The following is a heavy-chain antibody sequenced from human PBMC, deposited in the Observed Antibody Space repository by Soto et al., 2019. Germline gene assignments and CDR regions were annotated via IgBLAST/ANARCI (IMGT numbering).Heavy chain of an antibody. V-gene: IGHV3-66*01. Sequence: EVLLVESGGGLVQPGGSLRLSCAASGFTVSTKYISWVRQAPGKGLEWVSVIYSGGSTFYADSVRGRFTISRDNSKNTVNLQMNSWRAGDTAVYYCAREPCAADYWGQGTLVTVSS. D-gene: IGHD6-25*01. J-gene: IGHJ4*02. CDR1: GFTVSTKY. CDR3: AREPCAADY. CDR2: IYSGGST.